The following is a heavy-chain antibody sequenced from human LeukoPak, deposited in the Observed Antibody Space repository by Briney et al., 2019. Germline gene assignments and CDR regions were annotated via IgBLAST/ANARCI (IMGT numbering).Heavy chain of an antibody. D-gene: IGHD2-21*01. V-gene: IGHV2-70*11. Sequence: VSGPTLVNPTQTLTLTCTFSGFSLTTSGMCVSWIRQPPGKALEWLARIDWDDEKYYRTSLKTRLTISKDTSKNQVVLTMTNMDPVDTATYYCARMPSVINAFDIWGQGTMVTVSS. J-gene: IGHJ3*02. CDR2: IDWDDEK. CDR3: ARMPSVINAFDI. CDR1: GFSLTTSGMC.